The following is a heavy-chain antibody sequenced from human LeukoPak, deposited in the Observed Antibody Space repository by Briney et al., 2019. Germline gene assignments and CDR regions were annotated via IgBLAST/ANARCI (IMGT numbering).Heavy chain of an antibody. CDR1: GYTFTSYY. CDR2: INPSGGST. J-gene: IGHJ4*02. D-gene: IGHD4-23*01. V-gene: IGHV1-46*01. CDR3: ARGGRLRWPFDY. Sequence: GASAKVSCKASGYTFTSYYMHWVRQAPGQGLEWMGIINPSGGSTSYAQKFQGRVTMTRDMSTSTVYMELSSLRSEDTAVYYCARGGRLRWPFDYWGQGTLVTVSS.